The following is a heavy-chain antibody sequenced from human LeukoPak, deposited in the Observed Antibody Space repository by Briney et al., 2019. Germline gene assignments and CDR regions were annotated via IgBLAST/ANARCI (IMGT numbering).Heavy chain of an antibody. Sequence: EASVKVSCKASGGTFSSYAISWVRQAPGQGLEWMGWINPNSGGTNYAQKFQGRVTMTRDTSISTAYMELSRLRSDDTAVYYCARYCSSTSCYYDCWGQGTLVTVSS. V-gene: IGHV1-2*02. CDR1: GGTFSSYA. J-gene: IGHJ4*02. CDR3: ARYCSSTSCYYDC. D-gene: IGHD2-2*01. CDR2: INPNSGGT.